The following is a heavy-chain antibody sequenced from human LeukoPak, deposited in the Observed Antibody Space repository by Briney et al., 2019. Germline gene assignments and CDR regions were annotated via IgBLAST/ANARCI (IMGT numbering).Heavy chain of an antibody. Sequence: PSETLSLTCAVYGGSFSGYYWSWLRQPPGKGLEWIGEINHSGSTNYNPSLKSRVTISVDTSKNQFSLKLSSVTAADTAVYYCARGGYSYGDDYWGPGTLVTVSS. CDR2: INHSGST. D-gene: IGHD5-18*01. V-gene: IGHV4-34*01. CDR3: ARGGYSYGDDY. J-gene: IGHJ4*02. CDR1: GGSFSGYY.